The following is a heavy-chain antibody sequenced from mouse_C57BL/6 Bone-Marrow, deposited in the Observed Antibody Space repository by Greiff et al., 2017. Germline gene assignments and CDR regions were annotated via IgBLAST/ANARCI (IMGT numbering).Heavy chain of an antibody. CDR3: ARPHYSNYGYAMDY. CDR1: GYSFTDYN. Sequence: EVQLQQSGPELVKPGASVKISCKASGYSFTDYNMNCVNQSNGKSLEWIGVINPNYGTTSYTPKFKGKATLTVDQSSSTAYMQLNSLTSEDSAVYYCARPHYSNYGYAMDYWGQGTSVTVSS. J-gene: IGHJ4*01. CDR2: INPNYGTT. D-gene: IGHD2-5*01. V-gene: IGHV1-39*01.